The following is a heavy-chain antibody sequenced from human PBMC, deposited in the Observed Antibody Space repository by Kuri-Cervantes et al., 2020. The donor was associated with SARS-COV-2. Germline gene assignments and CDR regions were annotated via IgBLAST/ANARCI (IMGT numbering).Heavy chain of an antibody. D-gene: IGHD1-26*01. CDR3: ARVSPLVGVTSWNAFDI. CDR1: GGTFSSYA. Sequence: SVKVSCKASGGTFSSYAISWVRQAPGQGLEWMGGIIPIFATANYARKFQGRVTITADKSTSTAYVELSGLRSEDTAVYYCARVSPLVGVTSWNAFDIWGQGTMVTVSS. J-gene: IGHJ3*02. V-gene: IGHV1-69*06. CDR2: IIPIFATA.